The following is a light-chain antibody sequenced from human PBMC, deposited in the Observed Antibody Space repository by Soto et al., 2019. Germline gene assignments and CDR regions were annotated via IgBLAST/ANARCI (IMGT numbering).Light chain of an antibody. CDR1: QSVSSSF. J-gene: IGKJ4*01. CDR3: QQRSNWPSLT. CDR2: DAS. V-gene: IGKV3D-20*02. Sequence: ENLLAPSSGNLAFFPGGKATLSCKAIQSVSSSFIAWYQHKPGQAPRLLISDASNRATGIPARFSGSGSETDFTLTISSLEPEDSAVYYCQQRSNWPSLTFGGGTKVDIK.